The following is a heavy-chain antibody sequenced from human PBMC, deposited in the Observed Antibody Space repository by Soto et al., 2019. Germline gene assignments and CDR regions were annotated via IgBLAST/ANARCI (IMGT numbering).Heavy chain of an antibody. J-gene: IGHJ5*02. CDR1: GFTFDDYA. V-gene: IGHV3-9*01. CDR2: ISWNSGSI. D-gene: IGHD3-3*01. CDR3: AKEHYDFWRGYSGWFDP. Sequence: EVQLVESGGGLVQPGRSLRLSCAASGFTFDDYAMHWVRQAPGKGLEWVSGISWNSGSIGYADSVKGRFTISRDNAKNSLYLQMNSLRAEDTALYYCAKEHYDFWRGYSGWFDPWGQGTLVTVSS.